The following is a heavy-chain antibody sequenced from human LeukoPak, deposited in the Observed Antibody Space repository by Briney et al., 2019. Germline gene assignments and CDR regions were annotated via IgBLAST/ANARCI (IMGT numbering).Heavy chain of an antibody. J-gene: IGHJ4*02. D-gene: IGHD2-2*01. CDR3: ASLPALYCSSTSCYVPFDY. Sequence: PSETLSLTCAVYGGSFSGYYWSWIRQPPGRGLEWIGEINHSGSTNYNPSLKSRVTISVDTSKNQFSLKLGSVTAADTAVYYCASLPALYCSSTSCYVPFDYWGQGTLVTVSS. V-gene: IGHV4-34*01. CDR2: INHSGST. CDR1: GGSFSGYY.